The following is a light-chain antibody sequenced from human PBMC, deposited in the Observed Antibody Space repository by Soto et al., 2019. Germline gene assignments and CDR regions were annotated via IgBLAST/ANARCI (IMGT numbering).Light chain of an antibody. J-gene: IGKJ3*01. V-gene: IGKV3-15*01. CDR1: QSVSSN. Sequence: EIVMTQSPATLYVSPGERATLSCRASQSVSSNLAWYQQKPCQAPRLLIDGASTRATGIPARFSGSGSGTEFTLTISSLQSQDFEVYYCQQYNNWPFTFGPGTKVDIK. CDR3: QQYNNWPFT. CDR2: GAS.